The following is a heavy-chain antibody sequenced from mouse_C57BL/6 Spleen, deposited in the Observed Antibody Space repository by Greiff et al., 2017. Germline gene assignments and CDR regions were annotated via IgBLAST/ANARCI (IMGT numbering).Heavy chain of an antibody. V-gene: IGHV5-4*01. J-gene: IGHJ2*01. CDR1: GFTFSSYA. D-gene: IGHD2-1*01. CDR2: ISDGGSYT. Sequence: EVKLVESGGGLVKPGGSLKLSCAASGFTFSSYAMSWVRQTPEQRLEWVATISDGGSYTYYPDNVKGRFTISRDNAKNNLYLQMSHLKSEDTAMYYCAREGNGNYGWDYWGQGTTLTVSS. CDR3: AREGNGNYGWDY.